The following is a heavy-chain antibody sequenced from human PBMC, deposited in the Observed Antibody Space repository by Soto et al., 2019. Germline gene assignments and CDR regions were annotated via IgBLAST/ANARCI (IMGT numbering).Heavy chain of an antibody. J-gene: IGHJ6*02. Sequence: PGGSLSLSCSASGFTFSSYAMHWVRQAPGKGLEYVSAISSNGGSTYYADSVKGRFTISRDNSKNTLYLQMSSLRAEDTAVYYCVKAFHSSSHQMGYGMDVWGQGTTVTVSS. CDR3: VKAFHSSSHQMGYGMDV. V-gene: IGHV3-64D*08. D-gene: IGHD6-6*01. CDR2: ISSNGGST. CDR1: GFTFSSYA.